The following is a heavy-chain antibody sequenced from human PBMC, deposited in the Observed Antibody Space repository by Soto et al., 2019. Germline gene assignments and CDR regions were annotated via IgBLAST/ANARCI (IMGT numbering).Heavy chain of an antibody. CDR2: ITGSGGHS. CDR3: AKKANSGPGSQYFDN. Sequence: GGSLRLSCLASGFPSSTYGFSTYAMTWVRQPPGKGLEWVSVITGSGGHSYYADSVKGRFTISRDNSRNSLFLQMDSLRAEDTAIYYCAKKANSGPGSQYFDNWGQGTLVTVSS. J-gene: IGHJ4*02. D-gene: IGHD3-10*01. V-gene: IGHV3-23*01. CDR1: GFPSSTYGFSTYA.